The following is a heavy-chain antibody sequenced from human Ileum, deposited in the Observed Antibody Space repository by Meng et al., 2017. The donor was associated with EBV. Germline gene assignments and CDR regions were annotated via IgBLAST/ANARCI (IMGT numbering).Heavy chain of an antibody. CDR1: VGSVSIIIYY. CDR3: ARGWDTAMDSG. V-gene: IGHV4-61*01. CDR2: IYYSGTT. J-gene: IGHJ4*02. D-gene: IGHD5-18*01. Sequence: VQLPGAARGLVNRSKTLSLPCTVSVGSVSIIIYYWSWIRQPPGKGLEWIGYIYYSGTTNYNPSLESRVTISVDTSKNQFSLKLRSVAASDTAVYYCARGWDTAMDSGWGQGTLVTVSS.